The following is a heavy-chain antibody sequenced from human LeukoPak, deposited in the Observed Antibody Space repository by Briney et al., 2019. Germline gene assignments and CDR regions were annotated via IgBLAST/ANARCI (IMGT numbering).Heavy chain of an antibody. D-gene: IGHD3-9*01. J-gene: IGHJ3*02. CDR3: ARGLDDILTGPHEDI. CDR2: INHSGST. CDR1: GGSFSDYY. Sequence: SETLSLTCAVYGGSFSDYYWSWIRQPPGKGLEWIGEINHSGSTNYNPSLKSRVTISVDTSKNQFSLKLSSVIAADTAVYYCARGLDDILTGPHEDIWGQGTMVTVSS. V-gene: IGHV4-34*01.